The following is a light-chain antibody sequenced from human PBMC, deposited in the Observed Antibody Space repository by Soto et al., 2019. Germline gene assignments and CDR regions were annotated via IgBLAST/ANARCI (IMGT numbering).Light chain of an antibody. CDR1: QSISSW. J-gene: IGKJ1*01. CDR2: DAS. CDR3: QQYNSYSWT. V-gene: IGKV1-5*01. Sequence: DGPMTQSPSTLSASEGDRVTITCRASQSISSWLAWYQQKPGKAPKLLIYDASSLESGVPSRFSGSGSGTEFTLTISSLQPDDFATYYCQQYNSYSWTFGQGTKVDI.